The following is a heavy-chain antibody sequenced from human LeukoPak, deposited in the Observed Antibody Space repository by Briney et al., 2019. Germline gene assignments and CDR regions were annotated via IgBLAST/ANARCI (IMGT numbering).Heavy chain of an antibody. V-gene: IGHV1-2*02. J-gene: IGHJ3*02. Sequence: ASVKVSCKASGYTFTGYYMHWVRQAPGQGLEWMGWINPNSGGTNYAQKFQGRVTMTRDTSISTAYMELSRLRSDDTAVYYCARDSIYCSSTSCYLQNAFDIWGQGTMVTVSS. CDR3: ARDSIYCSSTSCYLQNAFDI. CDR1: GYTFTGYY. CDR2: INPNSGGT. D-gene: IGHD2-2*01.